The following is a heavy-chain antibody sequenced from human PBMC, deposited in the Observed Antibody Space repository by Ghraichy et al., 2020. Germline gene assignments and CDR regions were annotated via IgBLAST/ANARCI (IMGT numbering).Heavy chain of an antibody. Sequence: ASVKVSCKASGYTFTSYGISWVRQAPGQGLEWMGWIIAYNGNTNYAQKLQGRVTMTTDTSTSTAYMELRILRSDDTAVYYCSLGTLTHYFDYWGQGTLVTVSS. CDR1: GYTFTSYG. J-gene: IGHJ4*02. V-gene: IGHV1-18*01. CDR2: IIAYNGNT. D-gene: IGHD1-1*01. CDR3: SLGTLTHYFDY.